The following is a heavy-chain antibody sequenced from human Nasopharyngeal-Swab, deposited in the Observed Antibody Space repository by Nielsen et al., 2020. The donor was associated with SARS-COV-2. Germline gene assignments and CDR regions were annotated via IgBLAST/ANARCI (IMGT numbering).Heavy chain of an antibody. CDR2: FSGSGDSK. D-gene: IGHD5-24*01. Sequence: GESLKISCAASGFTFSSYAMSWVRQAPGKGLEWVSAFSGSGDSKYYADSVKGRFTISRDNSKNTLYLQMNSLRVEDTAVYYCATQPFEMSDFDYWGQGTLVTVSS. J-gene: IGHJ4*02. CDR3: ATQPFEMSDFDY. V-gene: IGHV3-23*01. CDR1: GFTFSSYA.